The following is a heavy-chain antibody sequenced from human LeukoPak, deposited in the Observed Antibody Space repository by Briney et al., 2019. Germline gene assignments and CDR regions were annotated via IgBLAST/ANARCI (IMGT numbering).Heavy chain of an antibody. J-gene: IGHJ4*02. CDR2: ISDDGSDK. Sequence: GGSLRLSCAASGFSFSTYAMHWVRQAPGKGLEWVAVISDDGSDKYYADYVKGRFTISRDNSKNTLYLTMSSLRDEDTAVYYCARDSGSGYYESSGSFFDYWGQGTLVTVS. CDR1: GFSFSTYA. D-gene: IGHD3-22*01. CDR3: ARDSGSGYYESSGSFFDY. V-gene: IGHV3-30*15.